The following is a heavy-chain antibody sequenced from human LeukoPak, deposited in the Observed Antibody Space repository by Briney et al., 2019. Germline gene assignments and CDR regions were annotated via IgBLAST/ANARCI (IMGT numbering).Heavy chain of an antibody. CDR3: ARDPHELVLPYYDFWSGYYGDAFDI. CDR2: IKQDGGEK. D-gene: IGHD3-3*01. CDR1: GFPFGSFA. J-gene: IGHJ3*02. V-gene: IGHV3-7*01. Sequence: GGSLRLSCAASGFPFGSFALHWVRQAPGKGLEWVANIKQDGGEKYYVDSVKGRFTISRDNAKNSLYLQMNSLRAEDTAVYYCARDPHELVLPYYDFWSGYYGDAFDIWGQGTMVTVSS.